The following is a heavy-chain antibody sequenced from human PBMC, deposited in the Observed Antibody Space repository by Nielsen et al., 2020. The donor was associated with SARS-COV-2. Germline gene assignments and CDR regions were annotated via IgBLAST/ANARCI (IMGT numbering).Heavy chain of an antibody. CDR3: AKRITMVRGVISRWYYYYYGMDV. V-gene: IGHV3-30*18. Sequence: LSLTCAASGFTFSSSGMHWVRQAPGKGLEWVAVISYDGSNKYYADSVKGRFTISRDNSKNTLYLQMNSLRAEDTAVYYCAKRITMVRGVISRWYYYYYGMDVWGQGTTVTVSS. D-gene: IGHD3-10*01. CDR1: GFTFSSSG. CDR2: ISYDGSNK. J-gene: IGHJ6*02.